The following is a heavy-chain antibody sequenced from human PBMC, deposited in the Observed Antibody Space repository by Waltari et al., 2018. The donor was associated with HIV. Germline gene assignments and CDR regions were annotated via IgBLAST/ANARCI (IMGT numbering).Heavy chain of an antibody. J-gene: IGHJ4*02. V-gene: IGHV4-38-2*02. CDR3: ASTYYDLLEGWYFDF. Sequence: QVQLQASGPGLVKPSETLSLTCSVSDYSITSGYYWGWIRQSPGRGLEWIGSISHSGTTVYSPSLKSRITLFRNMSKNQFFLKLTSATAADTAVYYCASTYYDLLEGWYFDFWGQGRLVTVSS. D-gene: IGHD3-3*01. CDR2: ISHSGTT. CDR1: DYSITSGYY.